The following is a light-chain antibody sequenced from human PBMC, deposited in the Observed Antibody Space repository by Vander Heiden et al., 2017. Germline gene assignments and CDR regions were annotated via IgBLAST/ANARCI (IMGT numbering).Light chain of an antibody. CDR1: QSVSSN. Sequence: ELVMTQSPATLSVSPGERATLSCRASQSVSSNLAWYQQKPGQAPRLLIYGASTRATGIPARFSGSGSGTEFTLTISSLQSEDFAVYYCQQYNNGPPWTFGQGTKVEIK. CDR2: GAS. V-gene: IGKV3-15*01. CDR3: QQYNNGPPWT. J-gene: IGKJ1*01.